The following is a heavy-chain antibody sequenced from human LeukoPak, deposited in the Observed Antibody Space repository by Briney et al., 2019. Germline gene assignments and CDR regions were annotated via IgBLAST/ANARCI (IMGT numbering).Heavy chain of an antibody. D-gene: IGHD6-13*01. CDR3: ARLCPTRAATGPEGDS. Sequence: SETLSLTCTVSGGSISSNTHFWGWIRQPPGKGLEWIGSINYSGTTYYNLSLRSRVTISVDTSKNQFSLKLSSVTAADTALCYCARLCPTRAATGPEGDSWGQGTLVTVSS. J-gene: IGHJ4*02. V-gene: IGHV4-39*01. CDR1: GGSISSNTHF. CDR2: INYSGTT.